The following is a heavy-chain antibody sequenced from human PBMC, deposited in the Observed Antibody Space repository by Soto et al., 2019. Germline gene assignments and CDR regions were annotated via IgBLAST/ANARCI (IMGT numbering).Heavy chain of an antibody. V-gene: IGHV1-8*01. J-gene: IGHJ4*02. CDR2: MNPNSGNT. Sequence: QVQLVQSGAEVKKPGASVKVSCKASGYTFTSSDINWVRQATGQGLEWMGWMNPNSGNTGYAQKFQGRVNVTRNTSRNTAYKELSSLRSEDTAVYYCARVARKKRGYIVLFGAVVDYWGQGTLVTVSS. CDR3: ARVARKKRGYIVLFGAVVDY. D-gene: IGHD2-8*01. CDR1: GYTFTSSD.